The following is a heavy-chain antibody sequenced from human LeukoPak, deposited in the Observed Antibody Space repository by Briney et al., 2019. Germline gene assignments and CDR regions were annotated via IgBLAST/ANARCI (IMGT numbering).Heavy chain of an antibody. CDR1: GFTFSSYE. V-gene: IGHV3-48*03. CDR2: ISSSGSTI. D-gene: IGHD2-2*01. Sequence: GGSLRLSCAASGFTFSSYEMNWVRQAPGKGLEWVSYISSSGSTIYYADSVKGRFTISRDNAKNSLYPQMNSLRAEDTAVYYCARLDCSSTSCYDYWGQGTLVTVSS. J-gene: IGHJ4*02. CDR3: ARLDCSSTSCYDY.